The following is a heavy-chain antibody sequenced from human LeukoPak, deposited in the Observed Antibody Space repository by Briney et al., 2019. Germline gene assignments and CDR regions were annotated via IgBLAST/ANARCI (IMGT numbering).Heavy chain of an antibody. CDR2: ISGSGGST. D-gene: IGHD1-26*01. CDR3: AKGVGATDHDAFDI. CDR1: GFTFRNYA. V-gene: IGHV3-23*01. Sequence: PGGSLRLSCGASGFTFRNYAMTWVRQAPGKGLEWVSAISGSGGSTYYADSVKGRFTISRDNSKNTLYLQMNSLRAEDTAVHYCAKGVGATDHDAFDIWGQGTMVTVSS. J-gene: IGHJ3*02.